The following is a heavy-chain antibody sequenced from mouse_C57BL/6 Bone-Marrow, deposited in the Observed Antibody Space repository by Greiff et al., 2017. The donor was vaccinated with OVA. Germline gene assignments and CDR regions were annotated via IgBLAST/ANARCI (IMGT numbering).Heavy chain of an antibody. Sequence: EVQLKESGPELVKPGASVKMSCKASGYTFTDYNMHWVKQSHGKSLEWIGYINPNNGGTSYNQKFKGKATLTVNKSSSTAYMELRSLTSEDSAVYYCARVGCGSSPFAYWGQGTLVTVSA. J-gene: IGHJ3*01. CDR3: ARVGCGSSPFAY. CDR2: INPNNGGT. D-gene: IGHD1-1*01. V-gene: IGHV1-22*01. CDR1: GYTFTDYN.